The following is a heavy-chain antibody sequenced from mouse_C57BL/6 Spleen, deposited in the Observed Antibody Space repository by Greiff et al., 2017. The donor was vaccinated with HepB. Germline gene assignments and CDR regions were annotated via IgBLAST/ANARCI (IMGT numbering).Heavy chain of an antibody. CDR2: IRSKSNNYAT. CDR1: GFSFNTYA. D-gene: IGHD1-1*01. Sequence: EVMLVESGGGLVQPKGSLKLSCAASGFSFNTYAMNWVRQAPGQGLEWVARIRSKSNNYATYYADSVKDRFTISRDDSESMLYLQMNNLKTEDTAMYYCVRQDYYGSMDYWGQGTSVTVSS. CDR3: VRQDYYGSMDY. J-gene: IGHJ4*01. V-gene: IGHV10-1*01.